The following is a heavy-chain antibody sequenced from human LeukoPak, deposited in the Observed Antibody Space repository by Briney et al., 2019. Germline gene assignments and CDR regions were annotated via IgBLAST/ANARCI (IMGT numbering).Heavy chain of an antibody. J-gene: IGHJ4*02. CDR3: ARDGGYSGYGAVY. D-gene: IGHD5-12*01. CDR2: IYYSGST. V-gene: IGHV4-59*01. CDR1: GGSISRYY. Sequence: SETLSLTCTVSGGSISRYYWSWIRQPPGKGLEWIGYIYYSGSTNYNPSLKSRVTISVDTSKNQFSLKLSSVTAADTAVYYCARDGGYSGYGAVYWGQGTLVTVSS.